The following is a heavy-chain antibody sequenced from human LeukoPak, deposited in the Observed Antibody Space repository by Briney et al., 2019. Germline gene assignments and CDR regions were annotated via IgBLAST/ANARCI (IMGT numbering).Heavy chain of an antibody. J-gene: IGHJ4*02. D-gene: IGHD1-26*01. CDR1: GGTFSSYA. V-gene: IGHV1-69*04. Sequence: GASVKVSCTASGGTFSSYAISWVRQAPGQGLEWMGRIIPIFGIANYAQKFQGRVTITADKSTSTAYMELSSLRSEDTAVYYCAREWERGFDYWGQGTLVTVSS. CDR2: IIPIFGIA. CDR3: AREWERGFDY.